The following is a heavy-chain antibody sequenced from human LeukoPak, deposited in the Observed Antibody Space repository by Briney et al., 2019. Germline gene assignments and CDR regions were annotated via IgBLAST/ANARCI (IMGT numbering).Heavy chain of an antibody. Sequence: PGRSLRLSCAASGFTFSSYGMHWVRQAPGKGLEWVAVISYDGSNKYYADSVKGRFTISRDNSKNTLYLQMNSLRAEDSAVYYCARDRHCSSISCFNAFDIWGQGTVVTASS. CDR2: ISYDGSNK. V-gene: IGHV3-30*03. J-gene: IGHJ3*02. CDR1: GFTFSSYG. CDR3: ARDRHCSSISCFNAFDI. D-gene: IGHD2-2*01.